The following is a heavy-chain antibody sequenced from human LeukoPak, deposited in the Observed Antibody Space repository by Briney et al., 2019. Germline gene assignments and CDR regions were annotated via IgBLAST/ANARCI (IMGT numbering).Heavy chain of an antibody. V-gene: IGHV4-34*01. CDR1: GGSFSGYY. J-gene: IGHJ6*03. CDR3: ARRNNRLYYYYMDV. Sequence: SETLSLTCAVYGGSFSGYYWSWIRQPPGKGLEWIGEINHSGSTNYNPSLESRVTISVDTSKNQFSLKLSSVTAADTAVYYCARRNNRLYYYYMDVWGKGTTVTISS. D-gene: IGHD1-14*01. CDR2: INHSGST.